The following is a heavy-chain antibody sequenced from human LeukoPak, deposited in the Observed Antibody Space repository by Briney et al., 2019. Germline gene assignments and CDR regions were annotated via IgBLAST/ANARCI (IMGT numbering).Heavy chain of an antibody. V-gene: IGHV3-7*01. CDR1: GFTFSSYW. CDR3: ARKVSYYYDSSGYLLYYFDF. CDR2: IKQDGSEK. D-gene: IGHD3-22*01. J-gene: IGHJ4*02. Sequence: GESLRLSCAASGFTFSSYWMSWVRQAPGKGLEWVAKIKQDGSEKYYVDSVKGRFTISRDNAKNSLYLQMNSLRAEDTAVYYCARKVSYYYDSSGYLLYYFDFWGQGTLVSVSS.